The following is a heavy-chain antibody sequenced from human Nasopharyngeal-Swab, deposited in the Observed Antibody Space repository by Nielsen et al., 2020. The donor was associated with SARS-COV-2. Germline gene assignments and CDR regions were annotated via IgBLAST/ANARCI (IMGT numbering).Heavy chain of an antibody. Sequence: SETLSLTCAVSGGSISSSNWWSWVRQPPGKGLEWIGEIYHSGSTNYNPSLKSRVTISVDKSKNQFSLKLSSVTAADTAVYYCARQAARPAWHFDLWGRGTLVTVSS. CDR1: GGSISSSNW. CDR2: IYHSGST. D-gene: IGHD6-6*01. CDR3: ARQAARPAWHFDL. V-gene: IGHV4-4*02. J-gene: IGHJ2*01.